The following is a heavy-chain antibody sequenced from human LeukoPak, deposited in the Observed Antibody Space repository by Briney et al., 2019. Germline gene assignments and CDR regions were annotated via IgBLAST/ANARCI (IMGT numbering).Heavy chain of an antibody. V-gene: IGHV1-18*01. CDR1: GYTFTSYG. CDR2: ISAYNGNT. Sequence: GASVKVSCKASGYTFTSYGISWVRQAPGQGLEWMGWISAYNGNTNYAQKLQGRVTMTTDTSTSTAYVELRSLRSDDTAVYYCARTTVTTPPHNWFDPWGQGTLVTVSS. CDR3: ARTTVTTPPHNWFDP. D-gene: IGHD4-17*01. J-gene: IGHJ5*02.